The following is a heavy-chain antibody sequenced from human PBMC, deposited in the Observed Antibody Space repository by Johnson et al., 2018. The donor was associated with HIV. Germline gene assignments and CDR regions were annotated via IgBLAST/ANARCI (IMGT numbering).Heavy chain of an antibody. CDR3: ARNIAGAGRGAFDI. J-gene: IGHJ3*02. D-gene: IGHD6-19*01. V-gene: IGHV3-30*01. Sequence: RFTISRDNSKNTLYLQMNSLRAEDTAVYYCARNIAGAGRGAFDIWGQGTMVTVSS.